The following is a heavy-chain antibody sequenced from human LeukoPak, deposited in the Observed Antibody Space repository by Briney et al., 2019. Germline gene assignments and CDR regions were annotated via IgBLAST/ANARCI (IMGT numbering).Heavy chain of an antibody. V-gene: IGHV4-4*02. CDR3: ARGDGSCTGTSCYEIDY. CDR1: GGSISSDNW. J-gene: IGHJ4*02. Sequence: PSETLSLTCAVSGGSISSDNWWSWVRQPPGKGLEWIGEIYHCGSTNYNPSLKSRVTISVDKSKNQFSLKLSSVTAADTAVYYCARGDGSCTGTSCYEIDYWGQGTLVTASS. D-gene: IGHD2-2*01. CDR2: IYHCGST.